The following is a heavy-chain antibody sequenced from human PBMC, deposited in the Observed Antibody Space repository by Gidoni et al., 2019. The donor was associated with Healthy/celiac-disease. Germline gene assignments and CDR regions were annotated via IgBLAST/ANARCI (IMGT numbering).Heavy chain of an antibody. CDR2: IYYSGST. Sequence: QVQLQESGPGLVKPSETLSLTCTVSGGSISSYYWSWIRQPPGKGLEWIGYIYYSGSTNYNPSLKSRVTISVDTSKNQFSLKLSSVTAADTAVYYCARSIVGATNAFDIWGQGTMVTVSS. CDR3: ARSIVGATNAFDI. J-gene: IGHJ3*02. D-gene: IGHD1-26*01. V-gene: IGHV4-59*01. CDR1: GGSISSYY.